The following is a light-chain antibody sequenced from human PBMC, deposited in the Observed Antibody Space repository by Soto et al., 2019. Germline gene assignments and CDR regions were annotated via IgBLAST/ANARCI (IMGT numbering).Light chain of an antibody. CDR2: GPS. J-gene: IGKJ1*01. Sequence: EIVWTQSPGTLSLSPGERATLSCRTSQSISSSYLAWYQQKPGQAPRLLIYGPSNRATGIPDRFSGGGSGTDFTLTISRLEPEDFAVYYCQQYGSSGTFGQGTKVDIK. CDR1: QSISSSY. CDR3: QQYGSSGT. V-gene: IGKV3-20*01.